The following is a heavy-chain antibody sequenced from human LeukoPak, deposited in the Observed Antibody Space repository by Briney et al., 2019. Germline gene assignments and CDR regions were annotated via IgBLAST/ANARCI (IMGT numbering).Heavy chain of an antibody. J-gene: IGHJ5*02. Sequence: ASVKVSCKASGYTFTGYYMHWVRRAPGQGLEWMGWINPNSGGTNYAQKFQGRVTMTRDTSISTAYMELSRLRSDDTAVYYCARGDLTTVKTGWFDPWGQGTLVTVSS. V-gene: IGHV1-2*02. CDR3: ARGDLTTVKTGWFDP. D-gene: IGHD4-17*01. CDR1: GYTFTGYY. CDR2: INPNSGGT.